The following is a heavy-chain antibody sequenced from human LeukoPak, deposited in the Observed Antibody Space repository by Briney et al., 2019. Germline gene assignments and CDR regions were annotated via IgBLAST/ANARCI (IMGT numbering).Heavy chain of an antibody. J-gene: IGHJ3*02. CDR1: GGTFSSYA. D-gene: IGHD3-10*01. CDR3: ARNYGSGSYYAYAFDI. CDR2: INPSGGST. Sequence: GASVKVSCKASGGTFSSYAISWVRQAPGQGLEWMGIINPSGGSTSYAQKFQGRVTMTRDTSTSTVYMELSSLRSEDTAVYYCARNYGSGSYYAYAFDIWGQGTMATVSS. V-gene: IGHV1-46*01.